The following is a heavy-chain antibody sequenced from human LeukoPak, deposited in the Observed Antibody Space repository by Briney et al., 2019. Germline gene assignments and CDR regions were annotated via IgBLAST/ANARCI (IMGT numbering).Heavy chain of an antibody. J-gene: IGHJ6*02. Sequence: GGALRLSCAASGFTFSSYGMHWVRQAPGKGLERVAVISYDGSNKYYADSVKGRFTISRENSKNTLYLQMNSLRAEDTAVYYCAKGLGSWYGGGHYYGMDVWGQGITVTVSS. V-gene: IGHV3-30*18. CDR1: GFTFSSYG. D-gene: IGHD6-13*01. CDR3: AKGLGSWYGGGHYYGMDV. CDR2: ISYDGSNK.